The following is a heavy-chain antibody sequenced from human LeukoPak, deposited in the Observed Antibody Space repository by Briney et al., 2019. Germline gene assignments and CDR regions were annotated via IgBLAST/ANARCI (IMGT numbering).Heavy chain of an antibody. Sequence: ASVKVSCKASGYTFTSYGISWVRQAPGQGLEWMGWISAYNGNTNYAQKLQGRVTMTTDTSTSTAYMELRSLRSDDTAVYYCARAYYYDSSGYYLRSTASADYWGQGTLVTVSS. J-gene: IGHJ4*02. V-gene: IGHV1-18*01. CDR3: ARAYYYDSSGYYLRSTASADY. CDR2: ISAYNGNT. D-gene: IGHD3-22*01. CDR1: GYTFTSYG.